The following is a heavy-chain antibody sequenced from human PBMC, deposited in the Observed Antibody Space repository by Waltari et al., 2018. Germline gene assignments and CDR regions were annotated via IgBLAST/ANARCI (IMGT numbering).Heavy chain of an antibody. Sequence: QVQLAQSGAEVKSPGSSVTISCKASGLSFRGFTSLWVRQAPGQGLEWMGGFIPLSGSQIYTQKFQGRLTISADGSTRTTVMELRNLRYEDTAVYFCARGYRYDSSERFYLDHWGQGTPVIVSS. V-gene: IGHV1-69*12. CDR2: FIPLSGSQ. D-gene: IGHD3-22*01. CDR3: ARGYRYDSSERFYLDH. CDR1: GLSFRGFT. J-gene: IGHJ4*02.